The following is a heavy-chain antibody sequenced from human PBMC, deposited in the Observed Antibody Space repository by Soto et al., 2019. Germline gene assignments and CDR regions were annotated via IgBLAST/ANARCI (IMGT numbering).Heavy chain of an antibody. D-gene: IGHD1-26*01. CDR3: ACVLGAALNDFDS. V-gene: IGHV4-38-2*01. Sequence: TRSHTCPIWSYSITIRNYLRWIRQPPGKRLEWIGSIYQSGSTYYNPSLKSRATISVDTSKNQFSLKLSSVTAADTAVYYCACVLGAALNDFDSRAQGIMLPVSS. J-gene: IGHJ4*02. CDR1: SYSITIRNY. CDR2: IYQSGST.